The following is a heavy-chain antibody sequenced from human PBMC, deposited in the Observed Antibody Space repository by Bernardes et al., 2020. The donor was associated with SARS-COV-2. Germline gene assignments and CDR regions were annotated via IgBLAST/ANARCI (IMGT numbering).Heavy chain of an antibody. CDR3: AKVATSSSWYWYYFDY. CDR2: ISGSGGST. J-gene: IGHJ4*02. V-gene: IGHV3-23*01. CDR1: GFTFSSYA. Sequence: GGSLRLSCAASGFTFSSYAMSWVRQAPGKGLEWVSAISGSGGSTYYADSVKGRFTISRDNSKNTLYLQMNSLRAEDTAVYYCAKVATSSSWYWYYFDYWGQGTLVTVSS. D-gene: IGHD6-13*01.